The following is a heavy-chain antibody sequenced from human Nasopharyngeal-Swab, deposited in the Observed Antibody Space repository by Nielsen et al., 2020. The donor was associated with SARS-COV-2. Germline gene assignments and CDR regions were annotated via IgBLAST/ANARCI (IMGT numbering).Heavy chain of an antibody. CDR1: GGSISSYY. J-gene: IGHJ4*02. Sequence: GSLRLFCTVSGGSISSYYWSWIRQPPGKGLEWIGYIYYSGSTNYNPSLKSRVTISVDTSKNQFSLKLSSVTAADTAVYYCASGLNWFPFDYWGQGTLVTVSS. D-gene: IGHD3-9*01. V-gene: IGHV4-59*01. CDR3: ASGLNWFPFDY. CDR2: IYYSGST.